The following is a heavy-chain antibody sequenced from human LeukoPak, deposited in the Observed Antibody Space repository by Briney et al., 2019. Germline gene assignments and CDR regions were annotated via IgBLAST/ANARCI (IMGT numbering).Heavy chain of an antibody. J-gene: IGHJ6*04. CDR1: GYTFTGYY. CDR2: INPNSGGT. V-gene: IGHV1-2*02. D-gene: IGHD2-2*01. Sequence: ASVKVSCKASGYTFTGYYMHWVRQAPGQGLEWMGWINPNSGGTNYAQKFQGRVTMTRDTSISTAYMELSRLRSDDTAVYYCASLSVPYCSSTSCYEGSPDVWGKGTTVTISS. CDR3: ASLSVPYCSSTSCYEGSPDV.